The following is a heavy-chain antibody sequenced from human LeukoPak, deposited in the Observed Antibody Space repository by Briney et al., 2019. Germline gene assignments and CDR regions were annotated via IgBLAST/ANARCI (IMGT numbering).Heavy chain of an antibody. J-gene: IGHJ4*02. D-gene: IGHD3-3*01. V-gene: IGHV3-23*01. CDR3: ATGSVLEWFLFDY. Sequence: GGSLRLSCAASGFTFSTYDMTWVRQAPGKGLEWVSAISASRGSTYYADSVMGRFTISRDNSKNTLYLQMNSLRAEDTAVYYCATGSVLEWFLFDYWGQGTLVTVSS. CDR1: GFTFSTYD. CDR2: ISASRGST.